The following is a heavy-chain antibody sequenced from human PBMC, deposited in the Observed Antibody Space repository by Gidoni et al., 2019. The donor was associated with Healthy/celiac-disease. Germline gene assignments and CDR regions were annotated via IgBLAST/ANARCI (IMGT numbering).Heavy chain of an antibody. V-gene: IGHV4-34*01. D-gene: IGHD3-3*01. Sequence: QVQLQQWGAGLLKPSETLSLTCAVYGGSFSGYYWSWIRQPPGKGLEWIGEINHSGSTNYNPSLKSRVTISVYTSKNQFSLKLSSVTAADTAVYYCASSSYDFWSGYYGAFDIWGQGTMVTVSS. CDR3: ASSSYDFWSGYYGAFDI. CDR1: GGSFSGYY. CDR2: INHSGST. J-gene: IGHJ3*02.